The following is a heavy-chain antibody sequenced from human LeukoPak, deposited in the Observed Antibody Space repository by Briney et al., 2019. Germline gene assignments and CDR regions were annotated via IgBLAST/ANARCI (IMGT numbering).Heavy chain of an antibody. Sequence: GGSLRLSCAASGFTVSSNYMSWVRQAPGKGLEWVSVIYSGGSTYYADSVKGRFTISRDNSKNTLYLQMNSLRAEDTAVYYCAKDGFEELLWFGELICWFDPWGQGTLVTVSS. J-gene: IGHJ5*02. D-gene: IGHD3-10*01. CDR1: GFTVSSNY. CDR3: AKDGFEELLWFGELICWFDP. V-gene: IGHV3-66*01. CDR2: IYSGGST.